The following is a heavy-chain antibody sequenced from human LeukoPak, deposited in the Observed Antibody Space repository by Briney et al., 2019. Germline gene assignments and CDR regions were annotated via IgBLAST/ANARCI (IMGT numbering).Heavy chain of an antibody. CDR3: ARDLLNHWGYLVD. CDR2: IYHSGST. D-gene: IGHD7-27*01. CDR1: GGSISSGGYY. Sequence: SQTLSLTCTVSGGSISSGGYYWSWIRQPPGKGLEWIGYIYHSGSTYYNPSLKSRVTISVDTSKNQFSLKLSSVTAADTAVYYCARDLLNHWGYLVDWGQGTLATVSS. V-gene: IGHV4-30-2*05. J-gene: IGHJ4*02.